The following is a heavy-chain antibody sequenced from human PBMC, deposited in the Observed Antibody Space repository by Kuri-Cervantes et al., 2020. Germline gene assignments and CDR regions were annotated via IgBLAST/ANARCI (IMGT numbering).Heavy chain of an antibody. D-gene: IGHD5-24*01. J-gene: IGHJ2*01. Sequence: ASVKVSCKASGYTFTSYGISWVRQAPGQGLEWMGWISAYNGNTNYAQKFQGRVTITADESTSTAYMELSSLRSEDTAVYYCARAGATILYFDLWGRGTLVTVSS. CDR1: GYTFTSYG. CDR2: ISAYNGNT. CDR3: ARAGATILYFDL. V-gene: IGHV1-18*01.